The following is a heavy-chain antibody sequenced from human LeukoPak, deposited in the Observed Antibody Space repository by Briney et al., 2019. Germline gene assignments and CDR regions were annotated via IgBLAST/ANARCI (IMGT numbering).Heavy chain of an antibody. V-gene: IGHV1-8*01. CDR1: GYRFTTYD. J-gene: IGHJ4*02. CDR2: MNPNSGNT. D-gene: IGHD6-13*01. Sequence: ASVKVSCKASGYRFTTYDINWVRQAAGQGLEWMGWMNPNSGNTGNAQKFQGRVTMTRNTSISTAYMELTSLTSEDTAVYFCARIAAPGNRRLNFWGQGTLVTVSS. CDR3: ARIAAPGNRRLNF.